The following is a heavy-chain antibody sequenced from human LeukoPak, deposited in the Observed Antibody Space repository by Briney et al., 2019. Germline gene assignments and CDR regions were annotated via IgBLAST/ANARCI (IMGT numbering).Heavy chain of an antibody. CDR2: IYRGGRT. Sequence: PGGSLRLSCAASGFTCSSHHMSWVRQAPGKGLEWVSAIYRGGRTYYADSGKRRLTIARDNSKHTLYLQMNSLRAEDTAVYDCARAGTVVPGAADDAFDIWREGTKVTVCS. D-gene: IGHD4-23*01. CDR1: GFTCSSHH. CDR3: ARAGTVVPGAADDAFDI. J-gene: IGHJ3*02. V-gene: IGHV3-66*01.